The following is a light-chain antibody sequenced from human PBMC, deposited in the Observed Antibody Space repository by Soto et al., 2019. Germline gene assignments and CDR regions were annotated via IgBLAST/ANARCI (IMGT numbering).Light chain of an antibody. J-gene: IGKJ1*01. CDR1: QSVSSSY. CDR3: QQYGSSPWT. V-gene: IGKV3-20*01. Sequence: EIVLTQSRGTLSLYPGERATLSCRASQSVSSSYLAWYKQKPGQAPRLXIYGASSRATGIPDRFSGSGSGTEFTLTISRLEPEDFEVYYCQQYGSSPWTFGQGTKVDI. CDR2: GAS.